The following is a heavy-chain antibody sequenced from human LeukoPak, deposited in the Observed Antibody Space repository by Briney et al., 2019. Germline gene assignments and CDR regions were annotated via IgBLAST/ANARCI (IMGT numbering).Heavy chain of an antibody. D-gene: IGHD3-22*01. V-gene: IGHV3-23*01. Sequence: GGSLRLSCAASGFTFSSYAMSWVRQAPGKGLEWVSGISGSGDNTYYADSVKGRFTISRDNSKNTLYVQVISLGTEDTAAYYCAKGSYYDSSGSFYFDYWGQGTLVTVSS. CDR2: ISGSGDNT. CDR1: GFTFSSYA. J-gene: IGHJ4*02. CDR3: AKGSYYDSSGSFYFDY.